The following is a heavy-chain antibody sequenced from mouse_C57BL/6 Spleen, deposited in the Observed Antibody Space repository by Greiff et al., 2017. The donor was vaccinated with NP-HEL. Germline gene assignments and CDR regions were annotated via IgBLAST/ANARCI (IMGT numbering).Heavy chain of an antibody. CDR3: ARGDYPYAMDY. Sequence: EVKLMESGGGLVKPGGSLKLSCAASGFTFSDYGMHWVRQAPEKGLEWVAYISSGSSTIYSADTVKGRFTISRDNAKNTLFLQMTSLRSEDTAMYYCARGDYPYAMDYWGQGTSVTVSS. CDR1: GFTFSDYG. V-gene: IGHV5-17*01. J-gene: IGHJ4*01. D-gene: IGHD2-4*01. CDR2: ISSGSSTI.